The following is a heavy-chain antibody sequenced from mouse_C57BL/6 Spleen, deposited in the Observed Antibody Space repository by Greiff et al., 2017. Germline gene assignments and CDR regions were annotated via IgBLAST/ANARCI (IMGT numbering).Heavy chain of an antibody. Sequence: QVTLKVSGPGILQPSQTLSLTCSFSGFSLSTFGMGVGWIRQPSGKGLEWLAHIWWDDDKYYNQALKSRLTISKDTSKNLVFLKIANVDSADTATYSCARMGDGYYFDYWGQGTTLTVSS. J-gene: IGHJ2*01. CDR1: GFSLSTFGMG. CDR3: ARMGDGYYFDY. CDR2: IWWDDDK. D-gene: IGHD2-3*01. V-gene: IGHV8-8*01.